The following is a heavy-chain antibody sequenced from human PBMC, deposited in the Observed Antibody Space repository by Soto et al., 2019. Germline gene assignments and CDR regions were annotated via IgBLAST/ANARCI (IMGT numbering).Heavy chain of an antibody. Sequence: SVKVSCKASGGTFSSYAISWVRQAPGQGLEWMGGIIPIFGTANYAQKFQGRVTITADESTSTAYMELSSLRSEDTAVYYCARDRRITIFGVVRVGYYYYGMDVWGQGTTVTVSS. D-gene: IGHD3-3*01. J-gene: IGHJ6*02. V-gene: IGHV1-69*13. CDR1: GGTFSSYA. CDR2: IIPIFGTA. CDR3: ARDRRITIFGVVRVGYYYYGMDV.